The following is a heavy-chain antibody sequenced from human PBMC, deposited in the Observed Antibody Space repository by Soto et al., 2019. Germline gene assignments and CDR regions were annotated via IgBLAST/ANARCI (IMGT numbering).Heavy chain of an antibody. CDR3: AGGCIGVVGSRAYYGMDV. CDR2: IIPVFGLV. Sequence: QVHLLLQSGAEVKKPGSSVKVSCKASGGTPSNSAISWVRQAPGQGLEWMGGIIPVFGLVKYAQNFQGRGTTTADESTNTAYMEVRSLRPEDPAVYYCAGGCIGVVGSRAYYGMDVLGHGATVTVSS. CDR1: GGTPSNSA. V-gene: IGHV1-69*01. D-gene: IGHD6-19*01. J-gene: IGHJ6*02.